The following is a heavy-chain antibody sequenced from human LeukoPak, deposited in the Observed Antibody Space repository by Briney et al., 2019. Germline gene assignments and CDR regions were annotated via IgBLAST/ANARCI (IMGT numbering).Heavy chain of an antibody. CDR3: ARDIAAAGTAYFDY. Sequence: ASVKVSCKASGYTFTSYGISWVRQAPGQGLEWMGWISAYNGNTNYAQKLQGRVTMTTDTSTSTAYMELRSLRPDDTAVYYCARDIAAAGTAYFDYWGQGTLVTVSS. CDR2: ISAYNGNT. D-gene: IGHD6-13*01. J-gene: IGHJ4*02. CDR1: GYTFTSYG. V-gene: IGHV1-18*01.